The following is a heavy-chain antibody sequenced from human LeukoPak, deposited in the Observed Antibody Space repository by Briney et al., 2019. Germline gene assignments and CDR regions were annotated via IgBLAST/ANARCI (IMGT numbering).Heavy chain of an antibody. Sequence: QPGGSLRLSCAASGFTFSSHEMNWVRQAPGKGLEWVSYISSSGSTIYYADSVKGRFTISRDNAKNTLYLQMNSLRAEDTAVYYCARVPSGSYYQFPFDYWGQGTLVTVSS. V-gene: IGHV3-48*03. J-gene: IGHJ4*02. CDR1: GFTFSSHE. CDR3: ARVPSGSYYQFPFDY. CDR2: ISSSGSTI. D-gene: IGHD1-26*01.